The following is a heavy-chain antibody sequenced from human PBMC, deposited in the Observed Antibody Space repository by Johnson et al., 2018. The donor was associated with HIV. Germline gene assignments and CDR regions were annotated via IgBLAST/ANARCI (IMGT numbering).Heavy chain of an antibody. CDR3: ASGVTARAPLLI. CDR2: IRGTGGPT. Sequence: VQLVESGGGLVQPGGSLRLSCVASGFTFSTYSMTWVRQATGKGLEWVSAIRGTGGPTYYADAVKGRVTISRDNSRNSVSLQMIILRPKDTAMYYCASGVTARAPLLIWGQGTMVTVSS. D-gene: IGHD6-6*01. J-gene: IGHJ3*02. CDR1: GFTFSTYS. V-gene: IGHV3-23*04.